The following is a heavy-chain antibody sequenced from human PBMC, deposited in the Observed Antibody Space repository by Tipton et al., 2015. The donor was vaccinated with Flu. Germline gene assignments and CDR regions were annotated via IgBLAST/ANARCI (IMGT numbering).Heavy chain of an antibody. CDR3: VRQPYLGDYGGYFDY. J-gene: IGHJ4*02. Sequence: VQLVQSGAEVKKPGESLKISCKGSGYSFTSYWIGWVRQMPGKGLEWMGIIYPGDSDTRYSPSFQGQVTISADKSISTAYLQWSSLKASDTAVYYCVRQPYLGDYGGYFDYWGQGTLVTVSS. D-gene: IGHD4-17*01. CDR1: GYSFTSYW. V-gene: IGHV5-51*01. CDR2: IYPGDSDT.